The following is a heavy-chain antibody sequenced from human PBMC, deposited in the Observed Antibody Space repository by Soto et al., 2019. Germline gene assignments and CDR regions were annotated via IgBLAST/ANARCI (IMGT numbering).Heavy chain of an antibody. V-gene: IGHV3-74*01. CDR2: INTDGSDT. CDR3: VRDRPGSQEYFDY. Sequence: GGSLRLSCAASGFTFSSYWMHWVRQAPGKGLVWVSRINTDGSDTRYADSVKGRFTISRDNAKNTVYLQMNSLRAEDTGVYYCVRDRPGSQEYFDYWGQGNMVTVSS. CDR1: GFTFSSYW. J-gene: IGHJ4*02. D-gene: IGHD3-10*01.